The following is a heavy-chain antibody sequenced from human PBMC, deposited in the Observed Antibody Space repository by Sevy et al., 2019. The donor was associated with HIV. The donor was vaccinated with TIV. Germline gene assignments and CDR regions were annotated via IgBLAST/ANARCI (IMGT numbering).Heavy chain of an antibody. CDR2: IKSKTEGGTT. CDR1: GFTFSKNW. V-gene: IGHV3-15*01. Sequence: GGSLRLSCLASGFTFSKNWMSWVRQAPGKGLEWVGRIKSKTEGGTTDDAAPVKGRFTILREDSKDTLYLQMNSLKTEDTAVYYCATEWIEGNYYDSSGFYDFYYYGMDVWGQGTTVTVSS. CDR3: ATEWIEGNYYDSSGFYDFYYYGMDV. J-gene: IGHJ6*02. D-gene: IGHD3-22*01.